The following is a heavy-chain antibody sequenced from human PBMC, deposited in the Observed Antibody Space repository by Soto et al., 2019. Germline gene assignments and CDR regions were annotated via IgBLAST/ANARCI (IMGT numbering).Heavy chain of an antibody. CDR2: IIPLFGTP. CDR1: GGIFSTYA. V-gene: IGHV1-69*01. Sequence: QVQLVQSGAEVKKPGSSVKVSCKASGGIFSTYAISWLRQAPGQGLEWMGGIIPLFGTPKYAQRFQGRVTIAADESTRTAYMELSRLRSEDTAVYYFARDRDDYGSGNYYNRIDFWGQGTLVTVSS. J-gene: IGHJ4*02. D-gene: IGHD3-10*01. CDR3: ARDRDDYGSGNYYNRIDF.